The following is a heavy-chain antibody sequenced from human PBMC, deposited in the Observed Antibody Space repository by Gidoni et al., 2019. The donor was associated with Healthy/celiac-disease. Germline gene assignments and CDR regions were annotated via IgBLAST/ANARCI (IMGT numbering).Heavy chain of an antibody. Sequence: EVQLVESGGGLVKPGGSLRLSCAASGFTFSNAWMSWVRQAPGKGLEWVGRIKSKTDGGTTDYAAPVKGRFTISREDSKNTLYLQMNSLKTEDTAVYYCTSPGYSYGWGDDYWGQGTLVTVSS. D-gene: IGHD5-18*01. CDR2: IKSKTDGGTT. V-gene: IGHV3-15*01. CDR1: GFTFSNAW. CDR3: TSPGYSYGWGDDY. J-gene: IGHJ4*02.